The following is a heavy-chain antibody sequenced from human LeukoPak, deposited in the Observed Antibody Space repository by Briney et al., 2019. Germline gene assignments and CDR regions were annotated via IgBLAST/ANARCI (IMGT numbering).Heavy chain of an antibody. Sequence: PGGSLRLSCAASGFTFSSYGMSWVRQAPGKGLEWVSAISGSGGSTYYADSVKGRFTISRNNSKNTLYLQMNSLRAEDTAVYYCASPPVPQAAAITPGYFYYYMDVWGKGTTVTVSS. J-gene: IGHJ6*03. V-gene: IGHV3-23*01. D-gene: IGHD6-13*01. CDR1: GFTFSSYG. CDR3: ASPPVPQAAAITPGYFYYYMDV. CDR2: ISGSGGST.